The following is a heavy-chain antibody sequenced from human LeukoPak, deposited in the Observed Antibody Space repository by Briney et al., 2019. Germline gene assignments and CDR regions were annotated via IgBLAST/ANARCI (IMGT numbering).Heavy chain of an antibody. CDR3: AREPALDYYYYYLDV. CDR2: ISAYNGNT. CDR1: GYTFTSYG. Sequence: ASVKLSCKASGYTFTSYGISWVRQAPGQGLEWMGWISAYNGNTNYAQTLQGRVTMTTDKSTSTAYLQLRSLRSDDTAVYYCAREPALDYYYYYLDVWGKGTTVTVSS. D-gene: IGHD1-14*01. J-gene: IGHJ6*03. V-gene: IGHV1-18*01.